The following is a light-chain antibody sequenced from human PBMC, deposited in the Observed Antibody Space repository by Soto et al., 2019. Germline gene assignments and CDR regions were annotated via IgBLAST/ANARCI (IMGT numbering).Light chain of an antibody. J-gene: IGKJ1*01. CDR1: QSVSSSY. Sequence: EIVLTQSPGTLSLSPGERVTLSCRASQSVSSSYLAWYQQKPGQAPRLLIYGASTRATGIPDRFSGSGSGTDFTLTISRLEPEDFAVYYCQQYSTSLPWTFGHGTKVEMK. CDR3: QQYSTSLPWT. CDR2: GAS. V-gene: IGKV3-20*01.